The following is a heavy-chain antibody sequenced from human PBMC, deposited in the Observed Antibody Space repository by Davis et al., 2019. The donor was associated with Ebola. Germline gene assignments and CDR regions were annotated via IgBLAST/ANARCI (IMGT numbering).Heavy chain of an antibody. D-gene: IGHD6-13*01. CDR1: GYGFGDYW. Sequence: GESLKISCKGSGYGFGDYWIAWVRQTPGKGLEWMGIIYPGDSDTRYSPSFQGQVTISADKSISTAYLQWSSLKASDTAMYYCARVAAAGTEGPFDYWGQGTLVTVSS. V-gene: IGHV5-51*01. CDR3: ARVAAAGTEGPFDY. CDR2: IYPGDSDT. J-gene: IGHJ4*02.